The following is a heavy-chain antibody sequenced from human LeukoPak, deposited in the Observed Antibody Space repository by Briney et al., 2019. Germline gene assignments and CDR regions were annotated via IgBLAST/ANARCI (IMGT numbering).Heavy chain of an antibody. Sequence: QPGGSLRLSCAASGFTISSYWMSWVRQAPGKGLEWVANIKQDGSQKYYVDSVKGRFTISRDNAKTSLYLQMSSLRAEDTAVYYWGGVAGYVLAWGQGTLVTVSS. CDR2: IKQDGSQK. CDR3: GGVAGYVLA. J-gene: IGHJ5*02. D-gene: IGHD5-12*01. V-gene: IGHV3-7*04. CDR1: GFTISSYW.